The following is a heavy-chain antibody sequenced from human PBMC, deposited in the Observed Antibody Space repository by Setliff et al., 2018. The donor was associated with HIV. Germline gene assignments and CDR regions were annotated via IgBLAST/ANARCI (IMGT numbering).Heavy chain of an antibody. CDR1: GYTFTSYY. Sequence: EASVKVSCKASGYTFTSYYMHWVRQAPGQGLEWMGIINPSGGSTSCAQKFQGRVTMTRDTSTSTVYMELSSLRSEDTAVYNCARGYPSSPYYYYMDVWGKGTTVTVSS. CDR2: INPSGGST. CDR3: ARGYPSSPYYYYMDV. J-gene: IGHJ6*03. V-gene: IGHV1-46*01. D-gene: IGHD5-12*01.